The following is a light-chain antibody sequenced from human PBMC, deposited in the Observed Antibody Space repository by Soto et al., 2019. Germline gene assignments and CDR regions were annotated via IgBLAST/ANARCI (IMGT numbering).Light chain of an antibody. V-gene: IGKV3-20*01. Sequence: EIVLTQSPGTLSLSPGDTATLSCRASQSVSSNNLAWYHQKPGQTPRLLIYGASSRATGIPDRFSGSGSGTDFTLTISRLEHEDFAVYYCQQYDNSITFGQGTRLEIE. CDR3: QQYDNSIT. J-gene: IGKJ5*01. CDR2: GAS. CDR1: QSVSSNN.